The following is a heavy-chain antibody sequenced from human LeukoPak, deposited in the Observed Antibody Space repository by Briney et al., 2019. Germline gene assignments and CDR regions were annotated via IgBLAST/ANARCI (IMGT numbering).Heavy chain of an antibody. CDR1: GFTFSSYS. Sequence: GALRLSCAASGFTFSSYSMNWVRQAPGKGLEWVSSISSSSSYIYYADSVKGRFTISRDNAKNSLYLQMNSLRAEDTAVYYCASLYYDSSGYNIDYWGQGTLVTVSS. CDR2: ISSSSSYI. D-gene: IGHD3-22*01. V-gene: IGHV3-21*01. J-gene: IGHJ4*02. CDR3: ASLYYDSSGYNIDY.